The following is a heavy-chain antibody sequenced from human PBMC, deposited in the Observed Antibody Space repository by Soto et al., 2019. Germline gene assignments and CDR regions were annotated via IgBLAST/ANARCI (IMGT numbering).Heavy chain of an antibody. J-gene: IGHJ4*02. V-gene: IGHV1-3*01. D-gene: IGHD5-12*01. CDR1: GYTFTSYT. CDR3: ARFGGYSGYDSIDY. Sequence: QVQLVQSGAEVKKPGASVKVSCKASGYTFTSYTMHWVRQAPGQRLEWMGWINAGNGNTKYSQKFQGRVTITRDTSASTAYMELSSLRSEDTAVYYCARFGGYSGYDSIDYWGQGTLVTVSS. CDR2: INAGNGNT.